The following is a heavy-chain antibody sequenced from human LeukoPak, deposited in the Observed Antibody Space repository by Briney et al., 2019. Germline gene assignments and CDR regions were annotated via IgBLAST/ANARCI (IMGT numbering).Heavy chain of an antibody. J-gene: IGHJ4*02. Sequence: GGSLRLSCAASGFTFSSYAMSWVRQAPGKGLEWVSIISGIGGITYYPDSVKGRFTISRDNSKNTLYLQMNSLRAEDTAVYYCAKLYCSSTSCSRGGYFDYWGRGTLVTVSS. CDR2: ISGIGGIT. CDR1: GFTFSSYA. CDR3: AKLYCSSTSCSRGGYFDY. V-gene: IGHV3-23*01. D-gene: IGHD2-2*01.